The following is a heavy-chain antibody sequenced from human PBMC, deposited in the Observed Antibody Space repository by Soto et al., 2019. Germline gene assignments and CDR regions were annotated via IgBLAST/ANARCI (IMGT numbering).Heavy chain of an antibody. CDR1: GFTFSSYA. CDR2: IRSKSFGGTT. Sequence: PGGSLRLSCEASGFTFSSYAMSWVRQAPGKGLEWVGYIRSKSFGGTTEYAASVKGRFTISRDDSKSIAYLQMDSLETEDTAVYYCTRRQYLDYWGQGILVTVSS. V-gene: IGHV3-49*04. J-gene: IGHJ4*02. CDR3: TRRQYLDY.